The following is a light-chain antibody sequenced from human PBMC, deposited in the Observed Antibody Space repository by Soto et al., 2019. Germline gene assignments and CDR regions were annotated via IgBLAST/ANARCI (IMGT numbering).Light chain of an antibody. CDR1: QSISSW. J-gene: IGKJ4*01. V-gene: IGKV1-5*01. CDR2: DAS. Sequence: DIQMTQSPSTLSASVGDRVTITCRASQSISSWLAWYQQKPGKAPKLLIFDASILESGVPSRFSGSRSGTEFTLTISSLQPDEFATYYCQQYKSYSSFGGGTSVEIK. CDR3: QQYKSYSS.